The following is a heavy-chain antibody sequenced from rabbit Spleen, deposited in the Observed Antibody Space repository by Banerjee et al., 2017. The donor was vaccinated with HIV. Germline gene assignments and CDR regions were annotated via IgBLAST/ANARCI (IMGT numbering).Heavy chain of an antibody. V-gene: IGHV1S45*01. D-gene: IGHD8-1*01. CDR3: ARDAGTSFSTYGMDL. Sequence: QEQLEESGGGLVKPEGSLTLTCKASGFDLSSYYYMCWVRQAPGKGLERIGCIYGGRSGSTYYATWAKGRFTISKTSSTTVTLQMTSLTAADTATYFCARDAGTSFSTYGMDLWGPGTLVTVS. CDR1: GFDLSSYYY. CDR2: IYGGRSGST. J-gene: IGHJ6*01.